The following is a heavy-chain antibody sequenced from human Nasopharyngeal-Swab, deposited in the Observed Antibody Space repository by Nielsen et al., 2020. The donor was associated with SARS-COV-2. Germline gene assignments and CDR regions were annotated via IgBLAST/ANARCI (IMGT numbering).Heavy chain of an antibody. Sequence: GESLKISCAASGFTFSSHAMTWVRQAPGKGLEWVSTISGGGGSTYYADSVTGRLTISRDNSKNTLYLQMHSLRAEDTAVYYCATPGTRCSGDTCNMWVFDYWGQGTLVTVSS. CDR2: ISGGGGST. CDR3: ATPGTRCSGDTCNMWVFDY. J-gene: IGHJ4*02. V-gene: IGHV3-23*01. CDR1: GFTFSSHA. D-gene: IGHD2-15*01.